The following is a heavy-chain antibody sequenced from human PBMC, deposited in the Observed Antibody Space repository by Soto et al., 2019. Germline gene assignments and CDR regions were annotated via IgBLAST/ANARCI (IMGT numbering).Heavy chain of an antibody. J-gene: IGHJ4*02. V-gene: IGHV4-31*03. CDR1: GGSISSGGYY. D-gene: IGHD3-22*01. Sequence: SETLSLTCTVSGGSISSGGYYWSWIRQHPGKGLEWIGYIYYSGSTYNNPSLQSRVTMSLDRSRNQFSLKLNSVTAADTAVYYCARVRREYDNSGPVDYWGQGTLVTVSS. CDR3: ARVRREYDNSGPVDY. CDR2: IYYSGST.